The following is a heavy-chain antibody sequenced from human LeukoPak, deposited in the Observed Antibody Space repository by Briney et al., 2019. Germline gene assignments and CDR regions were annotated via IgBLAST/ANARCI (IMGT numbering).Heavy chain of an antibody. J-gene: IGHJ3*02. CDR2: IYPGDSDT. D-gene: IGHD6-13*01. V-gene: IGHV5-51*01. Sequence: PGESLKISCKGSGYSFTSYWIGWVRQMPGKGLEWMGIIYPGDSDTRYSPSFQGQVTISADKSISTAYLQWSSLKASDTAMYYCARLVEQQLQDPNDAFDIWGQGTMVTVSS. CDR1: GYSFTSYW. CDR3: ARLVEQQLQDPNDAFDI.